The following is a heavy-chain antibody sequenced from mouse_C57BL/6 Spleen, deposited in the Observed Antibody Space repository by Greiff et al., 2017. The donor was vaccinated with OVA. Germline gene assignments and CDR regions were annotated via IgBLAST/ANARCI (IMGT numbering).Heavy chain of an antibody. Sequence: QVQLQQSGAELVKPGASVKLSCKASGYTFTEYTIHWVKQRSGQGLEWIGWFYPGSGGIKYNEKFKDKATLTADKSAITVDMELSRLTSEDSAVYFLARHEEGGDWVAWFAYWGQGTLVTVSA. J-gene: IGHJ3*01. CDR3: ARHEEGGDWVAWFAY. V-gene: IGHV1-62-2*01. CDR1: GYTFTEYT. CDR2: FYPGSGGI. D-gene: IGHD4-1*01.